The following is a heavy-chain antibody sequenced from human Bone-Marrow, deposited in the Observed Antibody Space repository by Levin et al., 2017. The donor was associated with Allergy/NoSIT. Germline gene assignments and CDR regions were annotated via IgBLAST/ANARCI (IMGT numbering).Heavy chain of an antibody. CDR2: IWYDGSNK. Sequence: GGSLRLSCAASGFTFSSYGMHWVRQAPGKGLEWVAVIWYDGSNKYYADSVKGRFTISRDNSKNTLYLQMNSLRAEDTAVYYCARGTYYYDSSSRGSFDYWGQGTLVTVSS. CDR1: GFTFSSYG. J-gene: IGHJ4*02. CDR3: ARGTYYYDSSSRGSFDY. D-gene: IGHD3-22*01. V-gene: IGHV3-33*01.